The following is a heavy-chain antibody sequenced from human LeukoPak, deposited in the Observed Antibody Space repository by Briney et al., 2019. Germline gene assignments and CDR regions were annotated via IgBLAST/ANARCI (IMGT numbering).Heavy chain of an antibody. V-gene: IGHV1-18*01. J-gene: IGHJ4*02. CDR2: ISAYNGNT. D-gene: IGHD3-22*01. Sequence: ASVKVSCKASGYTFTSYGISWVRQAPGQGLEWMGRISAYNGNTNYAQKLQGRVTMTTDTSTSTAYMELRSLRSDDTAVYYCARAEFTDYYDSSGAYYFDYWGQGTLVTVSS. CDR3: ARAEFTDYYDSSGAYYFDY. CDR1: GYTFTSYG.